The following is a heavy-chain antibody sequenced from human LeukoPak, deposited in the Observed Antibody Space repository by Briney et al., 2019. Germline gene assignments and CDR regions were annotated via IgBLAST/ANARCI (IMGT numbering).Heavy chain of an antibody. J-gene: IGHJ4*02. CDR1: GFTFSNYN. CDR2: ISSSSSYI. V-gene: IGHV3-21*01. CDR3: ARGQQVGVVVVSFDS. D-gene: IGHD3-22*01. Sequence: GGSLRLSCAASGFTFSNYNMNWVRQAPGKGLEWVSSISSSSSYIYYADSVKGRFTISRDNAKNSVYLQMNNLRAEDTAVYYCARGQQVGVVVVSFDSWGQGTLVTVSS.